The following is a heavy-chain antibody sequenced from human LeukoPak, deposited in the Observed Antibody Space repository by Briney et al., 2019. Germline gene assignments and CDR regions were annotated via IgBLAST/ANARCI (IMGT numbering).Heavy chain of an antibody. J-gene: IGHJ1*01. Sequence: ASVKVSCKVSGYTLTELSMHWVRQAPGKGLEWMGGFDPEDGETIYAQKFQGRVTMTEDTSTDTAYMELSSLRSEDTAVYYCATDSAARELLVEYFQHWGQGTLVTVSS. V-gene: IGHV1-24*01. CDR2: FDPEDGET. CDR1: GYTLTELS. D-gene: IGHD1-26*01. CDR3: ATDSAARELLVEYFQH.